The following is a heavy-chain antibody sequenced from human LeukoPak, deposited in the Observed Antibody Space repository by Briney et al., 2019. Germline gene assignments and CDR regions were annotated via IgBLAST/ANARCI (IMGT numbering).Heavy chain of an antibody. CDR2: ISGNGASR. CDR1: GFTLSTYA. Sequence: GGSLRLSCAASGFTLSTYAMIWVRQAPGRGLEWVSAISGNGASRYYADSVKGRFTISRDNAKNTLYLQMNSLRAEDTAVYYCATLTPGWLSEPNFDYWGQGTLVTVSS. D-gene: IGHD4-23*01. V-gene: IGHV3-23*01. CDR3: ATLTPGWLSEPNFDY. J-gene: IGHJ4*02.